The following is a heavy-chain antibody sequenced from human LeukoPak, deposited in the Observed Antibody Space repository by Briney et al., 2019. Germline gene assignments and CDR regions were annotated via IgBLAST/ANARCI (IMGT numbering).Heavy chain of an antibody. CDR2: ISYDGSNK. CDR1: GFTFSSYG. Sequence: GRSLRLSCAASGFTFSSYGMHWVRQAPGKGLEWVAVISYDGSNKYYADSVKGRFTISRDNSKNTLYLQMNSLRAEDTAVHYCAKDKSGEFDYWGQGTLVTVSS. J-gene: IGHJ4*02. CDR3: AKDKSGEFDY. D-gene: IGHD1-26*01. V-gene: IGHV3-30*18.